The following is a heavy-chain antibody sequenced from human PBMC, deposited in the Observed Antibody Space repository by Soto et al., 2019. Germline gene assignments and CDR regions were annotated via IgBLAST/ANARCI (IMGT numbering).Heavy chain of an antibody. Sequence: PGGSLRLSCAASGFTFSSYAMSWVRQAPGKGLEWVSAISGSGGNTYYADSVKGRFTISRDNSKNTLYLQMNSLRAEDTAVYYCAKDGLWFGEARDYWGQGTLVTVSS. CDR1: GFTFSSYA. CDR3: AKDGLWFGEARDY. D-gene: IGHD3-10*01. V-gene: IGHV3-23*01. CDR2: ISGSGGNT. J-gene: IGHJ4*02.